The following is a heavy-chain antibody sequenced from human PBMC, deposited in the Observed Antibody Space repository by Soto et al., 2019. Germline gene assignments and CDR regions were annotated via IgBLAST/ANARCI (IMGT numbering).Heavy chain of an antibody. CDR2: ISASTRNT. V-gene: IGHV1-18*01. CDR3: ARCYCSVGSCYACWHFDL. CDR1: GYTFTNYV. Sequence: QVQLVQSGAEVKKPGASVKVSCQASGYTFTNYVISWVRQAPGQGLEWMGWISASTRNTDQAQNFQGRVTMTIDTSTNTANMELRSLRSDDTAVYYCARCYCSVGSCYACWHFDLWGRGTLVIVSS. D-gene: IGHD2-15*01. J-gene: IGHJ2*01.